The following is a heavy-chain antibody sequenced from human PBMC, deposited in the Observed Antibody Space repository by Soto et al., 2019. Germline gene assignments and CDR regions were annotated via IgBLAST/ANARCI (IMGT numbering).Heavy chain of an antibody. CDR2: VYYSGST. CDR3: VHLSGSLYHYYGLDG. D-gene: IGHD1-26*01. Sequence: SETLSLTCTVSGASVSSSNHYWSWVRQPPGKGLEWIGYVYYSGSTNSNPSLKSRVTLSLDTSRSQFSLKLNSVTAADTAVYYCVHLSGSLYHYYGLDGWGQGTTVTVSS. V-gene: IGHV4-61*01. J-gene: IGHJ6*02. CDR1: GASVSSSNHY.